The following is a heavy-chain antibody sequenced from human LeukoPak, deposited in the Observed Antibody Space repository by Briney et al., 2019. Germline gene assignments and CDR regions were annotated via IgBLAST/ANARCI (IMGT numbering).Heavy chain of an antibody. V-gene: IGHV3-48*03. Sequence: GGSLRLSCAASGFTFSSYEMHWVRQAPGKGLEWVSYISSSGSTIYYADSVKGRFTISRDNAKNSLYLQMNSLRAEDTAVYYCARGTWATLYYYYMDVWGKGTTVTVSS. CDR1: GFTFSSYE. CDR3: ARGTWATLYYYYMDV. J-gene: IGHJ6*03. CDR2: ISSSGSTI. D-gene: IGHD5-24*01.